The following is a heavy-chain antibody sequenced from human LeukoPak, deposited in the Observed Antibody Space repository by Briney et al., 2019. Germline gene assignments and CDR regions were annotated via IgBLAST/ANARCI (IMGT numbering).Heavy chain of an antibody. J-gene: IGHJ4*02. V-gene: IGHV4-39*07. CDR3: ARDQSGSYY. CDR2: IYYSGST. D-gene: IGHD1-26*01. CDR1: GGSISSSSYY. Sequence: SETLSLTCTVSGGSISSSSYYWGWIRQPPGKGLEWIGSIYYSGSTYYNPSLKSRVTISVDTSKNQFSLKLSSVTAADTAVYYCARDQSGSYYWGQGTLVTVSS.